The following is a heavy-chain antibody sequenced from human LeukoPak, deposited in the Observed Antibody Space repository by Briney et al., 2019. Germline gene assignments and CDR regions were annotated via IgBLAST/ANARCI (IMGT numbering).Heavy chain of an antibody. V-gene: IGHV4-34*01. CDR1: GGSFSGYY. J-gene: IGHJ2*01. D-gene: IGHD2-2*01. CDR3: ARVNEDIVVVPAAMGGYWYFDL. CDR2: INHSGST. Sequence: SETLSLTCAVYGGSFSGYYRSWIRQLPGKGLEWIGEINHSGSTNYNPSLKSRVTISVDTSKNQFSLKLSSVTAADTAVYYCARVNEDIVVVPAAMGGYWYFDLWGRGTLVTVSS.